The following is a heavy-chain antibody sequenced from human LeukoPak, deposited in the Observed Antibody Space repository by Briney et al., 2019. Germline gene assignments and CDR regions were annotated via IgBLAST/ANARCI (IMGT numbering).Heavy chain of an antibody. CDR3: ARGGVYFDY. V-gene: IGHV4-61*01. J-gene: IGHJ4*02. CDR2: IHYSGSS. Sequence: SETLSLTCTVSGGFVSSNTYHWGWIRQPPGKGLEWIGSIHYSGSSNYNPSLKSRVTISIDTSKNQFSLKLNSVTAADTAVYYCARGGVYFDYWGQGTLVTVSS. D-gene: IGHD6-13*01. CDR1: GGFVSSNTYH.